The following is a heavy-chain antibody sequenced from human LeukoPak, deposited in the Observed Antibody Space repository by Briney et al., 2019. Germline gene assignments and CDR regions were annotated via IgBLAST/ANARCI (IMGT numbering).Heavy chain of an antibody. CDR3: ARDVRIVVVVAANGMDV. CDR2: ISYDGSNK. Sequence: PGRSLRLSCAASGFTFSSYAMHWVRQAPGKGLEWVAVISYDGSNKYYADSVKGRFTISRDNSKNTLYLQMNSLRAEDTAVYYCARDVRIVVVVAANGMDVWGQGTTVTVSS. CDR1: GFTFSSYA. J-gene: IGHJ6*02. D-gene: IGHD2-15*01. V-gene: IGHV3-30-3*01.